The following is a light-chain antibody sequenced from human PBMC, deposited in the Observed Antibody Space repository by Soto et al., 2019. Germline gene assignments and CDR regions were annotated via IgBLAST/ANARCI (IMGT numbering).Light chain of an antibody. CDR2: DAS. CDR3: QQGNSFPLT. CDR1: QGISGW. V-gene: IGKV1-12*01. J-gene: IGKJ4*01. Sequence: DIRMTQSPSSVSASVGDRLTITCRASQGISGWLAWYQQKPGKAPNLLIYDASTLRNGVPSRFSGSGSGTYFTLTISNLQPEDFATYYCQQGNSFPLTFGGGTKVDIK.